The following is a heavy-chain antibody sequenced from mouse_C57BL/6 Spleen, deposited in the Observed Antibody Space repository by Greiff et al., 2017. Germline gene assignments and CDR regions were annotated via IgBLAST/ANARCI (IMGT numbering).Heavy chain of an antibody. Sequence: QVQLQQPGAELVKPGASVKLSCKASGYTFTSYWMHWVKQRPGQGLEWIGMIHPNSGSTNYNEKFKSKATLTVDKSSSTAYMQLSRLTSEDSAVYYCARRGIYYDYDGYAMDYWGQGTSVTVSS. CDR3: ARRGIYYDYDGYAMDY. V-gene: IGHV1-64*01. D-gene: IGHD2-4*01. J-gene: IGHJ4*01. CDR1: GYTFTSYW. CDR2: IHPNSGST.